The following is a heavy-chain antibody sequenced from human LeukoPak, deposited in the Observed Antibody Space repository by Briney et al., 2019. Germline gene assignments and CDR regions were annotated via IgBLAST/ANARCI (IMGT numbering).Heavy chain of an antibody. CDR2: ISGSGGST. V-gene: IGHV3-23*01. J-gene: IGHJ4*02. Sequence: GGSLRLSCAASGFTFSSYAMSWGRQAPGKGLEWVSAISGSGGSTYYADSMKGRFTISRDNSKNTLYLQMNSLRAEDTAVYYCAKESGYSSSWYYFDYWGQGTLVTVSS. CDR3: AKESGYSSSWYYFDY. CDR1: GFTFSSYA. D-gene: IGHD6-13*01.